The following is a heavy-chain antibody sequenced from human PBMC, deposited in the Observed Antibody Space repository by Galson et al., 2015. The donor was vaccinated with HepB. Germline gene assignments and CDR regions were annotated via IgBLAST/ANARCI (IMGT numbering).Heavy chain of an antibody. Sequence: SLRLSCAASGFSFSDHYMSWIRQAPGKGLEWISYISSSTSYTNYADSVKGRFTISRDNATNSLYLQMNSLRAEDTAVYYCARDLNFVGYCSSTSCFNAFDIWGQGTIVTVSS. CDR2: ISSSTSYT. D-gene: IGHD2-2*01. V-gene: IGHV3-11*06. CDR1: GFSFSDHY. CDR3: ARDLNFVGYCSSTSCFNAFDI. J-gene: IGHJ3*02.